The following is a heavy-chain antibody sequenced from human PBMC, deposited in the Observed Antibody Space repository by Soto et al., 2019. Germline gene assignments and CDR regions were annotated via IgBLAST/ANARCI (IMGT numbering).Heavy chain of an antibody. CDR3: ARDPRYSYGPTYYYYYGMDV. J-gene: IGHJ6*02. V-gene: IGHV6-1*01. CDR2: TYYRSKWYN. D-gene: IGHD5-18*01. CDR1: WDSVSSNSAA. Sequence: PSQTLSLTCAISWDSVSSNSAAWNWIRQSPSRGLEWLGRTYYRSKWYNDYAVSVKSRITINPDTSKNQFSLQLNSVTPEDTAVYYCARDPRYSYGPTYYYYYGMDVWGQGTTVTVSS.